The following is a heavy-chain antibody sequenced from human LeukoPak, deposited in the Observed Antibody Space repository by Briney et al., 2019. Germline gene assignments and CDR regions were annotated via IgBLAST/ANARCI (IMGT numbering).Heavy chain of an antibody. Sequence: TSETLSLTCTVSGGSISSGSYYWSWIRQPAGKGLEWIGRINTSGSTNCNPSLKSRVTISVDTSKNQFSLKLSSVTAADTAVYYCARAVGYCSGGSCYRTNWFDPWGQGTLVTVSS. CDR2: INTSGST. V-gene: IGHV4-61*02. D-gene: IGHD2-15*01. CDR1: GGSISSGSYY. CDR3: ARAVGYCSGGSCYRTNWFDP. J-gene: IGHJ5*02.